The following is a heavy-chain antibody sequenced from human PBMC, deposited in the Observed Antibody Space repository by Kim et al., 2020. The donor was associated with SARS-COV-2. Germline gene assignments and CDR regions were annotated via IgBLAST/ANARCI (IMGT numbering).Heavy chain of an antibody. Sequence: SETLSLTCTVSGGSVSSGSYYWSWIRQPPGKGLEWIGYIYYSGSTNYNPSLKSRVTISVDTSKNQFSLKLSSVTAADTAVYYCARALLGVRWSGYVNDYYYFGLDVWGQGTPVTVSS. D-gene: IGHD3-3*01. CDR2: IYYSGST. CDR1: GGSVSSGSYY. J-gene: IGHJ6*02. V-gene: IGHV4-61*01. CDR3: ARALLGVRWSGYVNDYYYFGLDV.